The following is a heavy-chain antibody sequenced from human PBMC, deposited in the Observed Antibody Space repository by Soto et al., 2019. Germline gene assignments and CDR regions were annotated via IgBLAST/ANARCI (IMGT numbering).Heavy chain of an antibody. V-gene: IGHV3-30*18. CDR3: AKGTDSSYYYGTDV. Sequence: QVQLVESGGGVVQPGRSLRLSCAASGITFSSYGMHWVRQAPGKGLEWVAVISFDGSKKYYADSVKGRFTTSRDNSKKTLYLQMDSLRAEDTAVYYCAKGTDSSYYYGTDVWGQGTTVTVSS. CDR2: ISFDGSKK. CDR1: GITFSSYG. D-gene: IGHD3-22*01. J-gene: IGHJ6*02.